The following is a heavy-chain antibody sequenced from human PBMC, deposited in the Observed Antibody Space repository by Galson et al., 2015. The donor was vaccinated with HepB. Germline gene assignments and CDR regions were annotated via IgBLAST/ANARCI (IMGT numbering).Heavy chain of an antibody. J-gene: IGHJ4*02. CDR3: ARDFRDVLVTAITGY. V-gene: IGHV1-2*02. CDR2: INPNSGGT. CDR1: GYTLITYY. Sequence: SVKVSCKASGYTLITYYIHWVRQAPGQGLEWMGWINPNSGGTNYAQKFQGRVTKTRDTSISTAYMELSSLRSDDTAVYYCARDFRDVLVTAITGYWGQGTLLTVSS. D-gene: IGHD2-21*02.